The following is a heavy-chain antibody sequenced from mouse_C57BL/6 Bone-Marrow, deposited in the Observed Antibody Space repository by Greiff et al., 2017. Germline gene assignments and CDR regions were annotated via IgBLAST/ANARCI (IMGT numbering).Heavy chain of an antibody. J-gene: IGHJ4*01. CDR1: GFTFSSYA. D-gene: IGHD3-2*02. Sequence: EVQGVESGGGLVKPGGSLKLSCAASGFTFSSYAMSWVRQTPEKRLEWVATISDGGSYTYYPDNVKGRFTISRDNAKNNLYLQMSHLKSEDTAMYYCARDQARPAMDYGGQGTSATVSS. CDR2: ISDGGSYT. CDR3: ARDQARPAMDY. V-gene: IGHV5-4*01.